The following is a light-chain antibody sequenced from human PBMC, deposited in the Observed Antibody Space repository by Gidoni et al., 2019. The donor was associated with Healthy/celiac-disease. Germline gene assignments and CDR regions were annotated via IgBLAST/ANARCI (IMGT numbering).Light chain of an antibody. J-gene: IGLJ2*01. CDR3: QAWDSSTHVV. V-gene: IGLV3-1*01. CDR1: KLGDKY. Sequence: SYELPPPPSVSVSPGQPASITCSGDKLGDKYACWYQQKPGQSPVLVIYQDSKRPSGIPERFSGSNSGNTATLTISGTQAMDEADYYCQAWDSSTHVVFGGGTKLTVL. CDR2: QDS.